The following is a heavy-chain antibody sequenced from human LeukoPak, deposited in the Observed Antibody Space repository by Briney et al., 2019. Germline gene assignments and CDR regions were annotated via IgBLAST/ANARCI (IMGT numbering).Heavy chain of an antibody. CDR2: IYTSGST. J-gene: IGHJ5*02. V-gene: IGHV4-4*07. CDR3: ARDRSGYGDYTLYNWFDP. CDR1: GGFISSYY. D-gene: IGHD4-17*01. Sequence: SETLSLTCTVSGGFISSYYWSWIRQPAGKGLEWIGRIYTSGSTNYNPSLKSRVTMSVDTSKNQFSLKLSSVTAADTAVYYCARDRSGYGDYTLYNWFDPWGQGTLVTVSS.